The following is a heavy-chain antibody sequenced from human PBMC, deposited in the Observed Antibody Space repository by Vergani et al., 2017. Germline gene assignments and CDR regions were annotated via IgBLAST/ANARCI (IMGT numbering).Heavy chain of an antibody. D-gene: IGHD1-26*01. CDR1: GYTFSNYY. CDR2: INPSSGGT. J-gene: IGHJ4*02. V-gene: IGHV1-2*02. Sequence: QVQLVQSGAEVRKPGASVKVSCTSSGYTFSNYYMHWVRQAPGQGLEWMGSINPSSGGTNYAPKFQGRVTMARNTSIITVYMELSGLNADDTAVYFCARTGMGATTDYWGQGTLVIVSS. CDR3: ARTGMGATTDY.